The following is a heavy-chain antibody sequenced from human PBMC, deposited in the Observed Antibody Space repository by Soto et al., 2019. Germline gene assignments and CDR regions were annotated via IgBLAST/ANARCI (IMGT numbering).Heavy chain of an antibody. CDR2: IYNDATTA. CDR3: ARGSASYYVDY. CDR1: GFTFSSHW. J-gene: IGHJ4*02. Sequence: GGSLRLSCAASGFTFSSHWMHWVRQAPGKGLVWVSRIYNDATTAKYADTVKGRFTISRDNAGNTRYLQMNSLGAGDTAVYYCARGSASYYVDYWGQGALVTVSS. V-gene: IGHV3-74*03.